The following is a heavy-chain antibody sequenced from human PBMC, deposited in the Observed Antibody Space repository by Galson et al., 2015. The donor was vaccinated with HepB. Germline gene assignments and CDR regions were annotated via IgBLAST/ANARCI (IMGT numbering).Heavy chain of an antibody. CDR1: GYTFTGYY. J-gene: IGHJ4*02. V-gene: IGHV1-2*06. Sequence: SVKVSCKASGYTFTGYYMHWVRQAPGQGLEWMGRINPNSGGTNYAQKFQGRVTMTRDTSISTAYMELSRLRSDDTAVYYCARVVNAGAPYFDYWGQGTLVTVSS. CDR3: ARVVNAGAPYFDY. D-gene: IGHD4-23*01. CDR2: INPNSGGT.